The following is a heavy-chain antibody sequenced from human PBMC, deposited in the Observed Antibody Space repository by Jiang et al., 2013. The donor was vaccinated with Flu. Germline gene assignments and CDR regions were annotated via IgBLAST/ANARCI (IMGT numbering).Heavy chain of an antibody. CDR1: GFTFDDYG. D-gene: IGHD6-13*01. CDR2: INWNGGST. V-gene: IGHV3-20*01. CDR3: ARAPIAMWYFDL. Sequence: SGFTFDDYGMSWVRQAPGKGLEWVSGINWNGGSTGYADSVKGRFTISRDNAKNSLYLQMNSLRAEDTALYHCARAPIAMWYFDLWGRDTLVTVSS. J-gene: IGHJ2*01.